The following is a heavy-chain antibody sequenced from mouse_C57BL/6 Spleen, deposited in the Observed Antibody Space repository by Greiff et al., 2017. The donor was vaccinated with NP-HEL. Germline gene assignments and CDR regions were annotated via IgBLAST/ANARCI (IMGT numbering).Heavy chain of an antibody. CDR2: IWRGGST. CDR3: ARGGWGFDY. CDR1: GFSLTSYG. D-gene: IGHD3-3*01. J-gene: IGHJ2*01. Sequence: VQLQESGPGLVQPSQSLSITCTVSGFSLTSYGVHWVRQSPGKGLEWLGVIWRGGSTDYNAAFISRLSIRNDNSKSQVFFKMNSRQAEDTAIYYCARGGWGFDYWGQGTTLTVSS. V-gene: IGHV2-2*01.